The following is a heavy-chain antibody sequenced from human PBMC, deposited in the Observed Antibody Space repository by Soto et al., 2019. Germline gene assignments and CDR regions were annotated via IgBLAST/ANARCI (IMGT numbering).Heavy chain of an antibody. CDR1: GFTFSGSA. CDR3: TTRNVDTAMVKDY. Sequence: EVQLVESGGGLVQPGGSLKLSCAASGFTFSGSAMHWVRQASGKGLEWVGRIRSKANSYATAYAASVKGRFTISRDDSKNTAYLQMNSLKTEDTAVYYCTTRNVDTAMVKDYWGQGTLVTVS. V-gene: IGHV3-73*01. CDR2: IRSKANSYAT. D-gene: IGHD5-18*01. J-gene: IGHJ4*02.